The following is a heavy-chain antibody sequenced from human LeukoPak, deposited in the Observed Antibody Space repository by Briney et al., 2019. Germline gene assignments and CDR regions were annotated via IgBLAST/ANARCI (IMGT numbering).Heavy chain of an antibody. V-gene: IGHV3-66*02. CDR2: IYSGGST. Sequence: PGGSLRLSCAASGFTVSSNYMCWVRQAPGKGLEWVSVIYSGGSTYYADSVKGRFTISRDNSKNTLYLQMNSLRAEDTAVYYCASQTDSSGFDYWGQGTLVTVSS. D-gene: IGHD6-19*01. J-gene: IGHJ4*02. CDR3: ASQTDSSGFDY. CDR1: GFTVSSNY.